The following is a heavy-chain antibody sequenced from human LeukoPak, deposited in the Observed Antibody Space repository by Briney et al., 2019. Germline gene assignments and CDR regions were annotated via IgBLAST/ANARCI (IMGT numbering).Heavy chain of an antibody. CDR3: AKTLLRGLYYFDR. CDR2: IIPIFGTA. CDR1: GGTFSSYA. Sequence: SVKVSCKASGGTFSSYAISWVRQAPGQGLEWMGGIIPIFGTANYAQKFQGRVTITADESTSTAYMELSSLRSEDTAIYYCAKTLLRGLYYFDRWGQGTLVTVSS. V-gene: IGHV1-69*13. J-gene: IGHJ4*02. D-gene: IGHD3-10*01.